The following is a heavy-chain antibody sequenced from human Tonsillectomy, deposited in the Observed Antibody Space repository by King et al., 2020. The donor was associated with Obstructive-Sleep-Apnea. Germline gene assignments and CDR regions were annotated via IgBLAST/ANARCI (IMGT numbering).Heavy chain of an antibody. D-gene: IGHD3-10*01. J-gene: IGHJ4*02. V-gene: IGHV3-64*01. CDR1: GFTFSTYA. Sequence: VQLVESGGGLVQPGGSLRLSCAASGFTFSTYAMHWVRQTPGKGLEYVSAITGDGSSTHYANSVKGRFTISRDNSKNTLYLQMGSLRTEDMAVYYCASLSAGGSGSSPFDYWGQGTLVTVSS. CDR2: ITGDGSST. CDR3: ASLSAGGSGSSPFDY.